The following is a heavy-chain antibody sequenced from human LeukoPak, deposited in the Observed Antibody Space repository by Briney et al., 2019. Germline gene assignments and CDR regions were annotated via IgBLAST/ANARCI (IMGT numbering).Heavy chain of an antibody. V-gene: IGHV1-69*04. D-gene: IGHD2-2*01. CDR1: GGTFSSYA. Sequence: SVKVSCKASGGTFSSYAISWVRQAPGQGLEWMGRIIPILGIANYAQKFQGRVTITADKSTSTAYMELSSLRSEDTAVYYCARDAGHQLSRRNYYAMDVWGQGTTVTVSS. CDR2: IIPILGIA. CDR3: ARDAGHQLSRRNYYAMDV. J-gene: IGHJ6*02.